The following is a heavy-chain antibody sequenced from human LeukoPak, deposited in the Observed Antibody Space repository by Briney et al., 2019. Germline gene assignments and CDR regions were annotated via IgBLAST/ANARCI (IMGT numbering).Heavy chain of an antibody. V-gene: IGHV1-46*01. Sequence: GASVKVSCKASGYTFTSYYMHWVRQAPGQGLEWMGIINPSGGSTSYAQKFQGRVTMTRDTSTSTVYMELSSLRSEDTAVYYCARDIPDSSSWGNWFDPWGQGTLVTVSS. CDR2: INPSGGST. CDR1: GYTFTSYY. D-gene: IGHD6-6*01. CDR3: ARDIPDSSSWGNWFDP. J-gene: IGHJ5*01.